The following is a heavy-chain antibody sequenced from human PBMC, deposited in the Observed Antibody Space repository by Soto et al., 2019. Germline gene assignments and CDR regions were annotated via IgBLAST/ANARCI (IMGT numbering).Heavy chain of an antibody. J-gene: IGHJ3*02. D-gene: IGHD1-1*01. V-gene: IGHV3-48*02. CDR2: ISSSSSTI. CDR1: GFTFSSYS. CDR3: GVSLERRIRAFDI. Sequence: GSLRLSCAASGFTFSSYSMNWVRQAPGKGLEWVSYISSSSSTIYYADSVKGRFTISRDNAKNSLYLQMNSLRDEDTAVYYCGVSLERRIRAFDIWGQGTMVTVSS.